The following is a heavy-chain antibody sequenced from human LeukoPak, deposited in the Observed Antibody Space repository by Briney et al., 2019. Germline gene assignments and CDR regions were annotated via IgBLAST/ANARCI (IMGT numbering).Heavy chain of an antibody. CDR2: IWYDGSNK. V-gene: IGHV3-33*01. D-gene: IGHD3-9*01. Sequence: GGSLRLSCAASGFTFSSYGMHWVRQAPGKGLEWVAVIWYDGSNKYYADSVKGRFTISRDNSKNTLYLQMNSLRAEDTAVYYCARDHYYYDILTGYLPADYWGQGTLVTVSS. CDR3: ARDHYYYDILTGYLPADY. J-gene: IGHJ4*02. CDR1: GFTFSSYG.